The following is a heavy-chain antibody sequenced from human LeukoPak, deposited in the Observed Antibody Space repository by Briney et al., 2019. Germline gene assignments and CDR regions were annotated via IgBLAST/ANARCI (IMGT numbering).Heavy chain of an antibody. CDR2: IWYDGTDK. CDR3: ARDGRAVNPFNAFDI. Sequence: GGSLRLSCAASGFTFINYGIHWVRQAPGKGLEWVAVIWYDGTDKYYADSVKGRFTISRDNSKNTLYLQMNSLRGEDTGVYYCARDGRAVNPFNAFDIWGQGTVVTVSS. J-gene: IGHJ3*02. CDR1: GFTFINYG. V-gene: IGHV3-33*01. D-gene: IGHD4-17*01.